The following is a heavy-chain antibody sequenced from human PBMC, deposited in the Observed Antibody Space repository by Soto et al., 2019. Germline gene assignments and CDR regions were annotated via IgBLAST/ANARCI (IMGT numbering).Heavy chain of an antibody. CDR3: ASANSSSWYLLDP. V-gene: IGHV4-30-4*01. Sequence: LSLTCTVSGGSISSGDYYWSWIRQPPGKGLEWIGYIYYSGSTYYNPSLKSRVTISVDTSKNQFSLKLSSVTAADTAVYYCASANSSSWYLLDPWGKGSLVTVAS. CDR2: IYYSGST. J-gene: IGHJ5*02. CDR1: GGSISSGDYY. D-gene: IGHD6-13*01.